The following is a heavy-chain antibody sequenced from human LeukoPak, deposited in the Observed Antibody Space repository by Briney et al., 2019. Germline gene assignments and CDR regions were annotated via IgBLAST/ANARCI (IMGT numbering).Heavy chain of an antibody. V-gene: IGHV4-61*01. CDR2: IYYSGST. CDR1: GGSVSSGSYY. CDR3: ASFSFGVVLSGY. D-gene: IGHD3-3*01. Sequence: SETLSLTCTVSGGSVSSGSYYWSWIRQPPGKGLEWIGYIYYSGSTYYNPSLKSRVTISVDTSKNQFSLKLSSVTAADTAVYYCASFSFGVVLSGYWGQGTLVTVSP. J-gene: IGHJ4*02.